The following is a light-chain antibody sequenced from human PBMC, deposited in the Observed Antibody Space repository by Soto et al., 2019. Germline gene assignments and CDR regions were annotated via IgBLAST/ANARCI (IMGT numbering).Light chain of an antibody. V-gene: IGKV3-15*01. Sequence: EIVMTQSPATLSVSPGERATLSCRATQSVNSNLAWYQQKPGQAPRPLIHGASTRATDIPARFSGSGSGTEFTLTISSLQSEDFAVYYCQQYNSWPLTFGQGTKVEIK. CDR1: QSVNSN. J-gene: IGKJ1*01. CDR3: QQYNSWPLT. CDR2: GAS.